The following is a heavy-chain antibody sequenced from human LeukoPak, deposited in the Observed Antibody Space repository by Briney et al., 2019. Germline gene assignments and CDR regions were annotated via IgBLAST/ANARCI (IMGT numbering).Heavy chain of an antibody. CDR1: GGSISSSSYY. Sequence: SETLSLTCTVSGGSISSSSYYWGWIRQPPGKGLEWIGSIYYSGSTYYNPSLKSRVTISVDTSKNQFSLKLSSVTAADTAVYYCARVWARDGYNSLYYYYYMDVWGKGTTVTISS. D-gene: IGHD5-24*01. J-gene: IGHJ6*03. V-gene: IGHV4-39*07. CDR2: IYYSGST. CDR3: ARVWARDGYNSLYYYYYMDV.